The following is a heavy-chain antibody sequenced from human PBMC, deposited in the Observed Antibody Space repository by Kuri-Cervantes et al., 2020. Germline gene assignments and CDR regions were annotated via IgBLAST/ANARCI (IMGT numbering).Heavy chain of an antibody. Sequence: GGSLRLSCAPSGFTFDDYAIHWVRQAPGKGLEWVANIKQDGSEKYYVDSVKGRFTISRDNAKNSLYLQMNSLRAEDTAVYYCARDQDYYGSGGWFDPWGQGTLVTVSS. V-gene: IGHV3-7*01. D-gene: IGHD3-10*01. CDR3: ARDQDYYGSGGWFDP. CDR2: IKQDGSEK. J-gene: IGHJ5*02. CDR1: GFTFDDYA.